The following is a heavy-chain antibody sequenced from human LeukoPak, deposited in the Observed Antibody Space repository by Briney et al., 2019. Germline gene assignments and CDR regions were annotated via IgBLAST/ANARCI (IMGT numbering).Heavy chain of an antibody. CDR1: GYTFTSSD. J-gene: IGHJ3*02. CDR3: VRDTRGAEAADDPFDI. V-gene: IGHV1-8*01. CDR2: MNPNNGNI. Sequence: ASVKVSCKASGYTFTSSDINWVRQATGQGLEWMGWMNPNNGNIGYAQKLQGRVTMTRDTSISTAYMELGSLRSEDTAMYYCVRDTRGAEAADDPFDIWGQGTMVTVSS. D-gene: IGHD6-13*01.